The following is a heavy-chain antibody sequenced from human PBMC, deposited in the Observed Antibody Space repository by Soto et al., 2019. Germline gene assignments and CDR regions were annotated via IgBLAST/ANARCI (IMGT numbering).Heavy chain of an antibody. D-gene: IGHD6-6*01. J-gene: IGHJ4*02. CDR3: ARDVGMASRPYLDY. Sequence: ASVKVSCKASGYTFTTYYMYWVRQAPGQGLEWMGIINPSGGSTSFAQKFQGRVTMTRDTSTSTVYMELISLTSEDTAAYYCARDVGMASRPYLDYWGQGTLVTVSS. V-gene: IGHV1-46*01. CDR1: GYTFTTYY. CDR2: INPSGGST.